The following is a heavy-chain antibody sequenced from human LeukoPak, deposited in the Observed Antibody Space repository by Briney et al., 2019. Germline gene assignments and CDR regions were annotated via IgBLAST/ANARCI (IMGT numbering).Heavy chain of an antibody. J-gene: IGHJ5*02. V-gene: IGHV4-39*07. D-gene: IGHD6-6*01. CDR1: GGSISSSSYY. Sequence: PSETLSLTCTVSGGSISSSSYYWGWIRQPPGKGLEWIGSIYYSGSTYYNPSLKSRVTISEDTSKNQVSLKLSSVTAADTAVYYCARFEYSSSYQGWFDPWGQGTLVTVSS. CDR3: ARFEYSSSYQGWFDP. CDR2: IYYSGST.